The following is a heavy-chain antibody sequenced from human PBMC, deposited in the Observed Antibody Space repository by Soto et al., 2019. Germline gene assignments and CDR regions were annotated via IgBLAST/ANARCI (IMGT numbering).Heavy chain of an antibody. V-gene: IGHV4-30-2*01. CDR1: GGSISSGGYS. J-gene: IGHJ5*02. CDR2: IYHSGST. D-gene: IGHD6-6*01. Sequence: PSETLSLTCAVSGGSISSGGYSWSWIRQPPGKGLEWIGYIYHSGSTYYNPSLKSRVTISVDRSKNQFSLKLSSVTAADTAVYYCAGRIAARRNWFDPWGQGTLVTVS. CDR3: AGRIAARRNWFDP.